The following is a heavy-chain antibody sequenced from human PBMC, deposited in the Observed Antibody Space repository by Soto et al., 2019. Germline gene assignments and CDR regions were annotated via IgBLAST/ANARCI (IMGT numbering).Heavy chain of an antibody. CDR1: GGSFSGYY. V-gene: IGHV4-34*01. D-gene: IGHD3-16*01. CDR3: ARSIMITFGGVSPRRWNWFDP. CDR2: INHSGST. J-gene: IGHJ5*02. Sequence: PSETLSLTCAVYGGSFSGYYWSWIRQPPGKGLEWIGEINHSGSTNYNPSLKSRVTISVDTSKNQFSLKLSSVTAADTAVYYCARSIMITFGGVSPRRWNWFDPWGQGTLVTVSS.